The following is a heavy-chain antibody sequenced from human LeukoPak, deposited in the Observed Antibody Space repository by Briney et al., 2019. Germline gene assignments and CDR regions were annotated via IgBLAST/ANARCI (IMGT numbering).Heavy chain of an antibody. J-gene: IGHJ3*02. CDR1: GYSFTSYW. CDR3: ARRWGTYDILTGYYRDQDAFDI. V-gene: IGHV5-51*01. Sequence: GQSLKISCKGSGYSFTSYWIGWVRQMPGKGREWMGIIYPDDSDISYRPSFQGQVTISVDKSISTAYLQWSSLKASDTAMYYCARRWGTYDILTGYYRDQDAFDIWGQGTMVTVSS. D-gene: IGHD3-9*01. CDR2: IYPDDSDI.